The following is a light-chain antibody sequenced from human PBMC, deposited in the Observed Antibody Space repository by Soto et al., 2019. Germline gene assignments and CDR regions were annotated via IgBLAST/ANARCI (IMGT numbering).Light chain of an antibody. CDR1: QSVRSTY. Sequence: EIVLTQSPGTLSLSPGERATLSCRASQSVRSTYLAWYQQKPGQAPRLLIHGASSRATGIPDRFSGSGSGTDFTLTISRLEPEDFAVYYCQYYCRSLSITFGQGTRQDIK. V-gene: IGKV3-20*01. J-gene: IGKJ5*01. CDR3: QYYCRSLSIT. CDR2: GAS.